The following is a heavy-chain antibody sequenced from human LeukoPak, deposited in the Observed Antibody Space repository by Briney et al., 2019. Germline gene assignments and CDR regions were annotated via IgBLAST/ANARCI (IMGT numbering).Heavy chain of an antibody. V-gene: IGHV4-38-2*01. CDR2: IYTSGST. CDR3: ARVHYYYYMDV. D-gene: IGHD1-1*01. Sequence: PSETLSLTCAVSGYSISSGYYWDWIRQPPGKGLEWIGRIYTSGSTNYNPSLKSRVTMSVDTSKNQFSLKLSSVTAADTAVYYCARVHYYYYMDVWGKGTTVTVSS. CDR1: GYSISSGYY. J-gene: IGHJ6*03.